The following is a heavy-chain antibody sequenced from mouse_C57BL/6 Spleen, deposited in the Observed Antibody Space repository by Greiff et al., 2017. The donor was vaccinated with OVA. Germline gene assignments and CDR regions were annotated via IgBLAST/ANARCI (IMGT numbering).Heavy chain of an antibody. J-gene: IGHJ1*03. CDR3: ARTRDYYGSSYWYFDV. CDR2: IWTGGGT. CDR1: GFSLTSYA. V-gene: IGHV2-9-1*01. Sequence: VHLVESGPGLVAPSQSLSITCTVSGFSLTSYAISWVRQPPGKGLEWLGVIWTGGGTNYNSALKSRLRISKDNSKSQVFLKMNSLQTDDTARYYCARTRDYYGSSYWYFDVWGTGTTVTVSS. D-gene: IGHD1-1*01.